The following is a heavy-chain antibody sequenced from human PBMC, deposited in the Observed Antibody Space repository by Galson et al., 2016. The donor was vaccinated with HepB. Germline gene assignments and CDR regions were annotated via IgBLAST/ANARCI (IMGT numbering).Heavy chain of an antibody. D-gene: IGHD6-13*01. Sequence: SLRLSCAASGFTFGAHAMHWVRQRPGKGLEWVSGISWNSGAIDYAGSVRGRFTISRDNAKNSLDLQMSSLRAEDTALYYCAKDLSGIPYYYSLDVWGLGTTVTVS. V-gene: IGHV3-9*01. CDR2: ISWNSGAI. CDR1: GFTFGAHA. CDR3: AKDLSGIPYYYSLDV. J-gene: IGHJ6*02.